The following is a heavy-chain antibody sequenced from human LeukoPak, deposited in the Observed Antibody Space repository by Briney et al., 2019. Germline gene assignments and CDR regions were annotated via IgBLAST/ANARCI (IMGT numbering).Heavy chain of an antibody. D-gene: IGHD2-2*02. CDR1: RFTFSSYG. CDR3: AKDHPPYQLLYRELDY. V-gene: IGHV3-30*02. J-gene: IGHJ4*02. CDR2: IRYDGSNK. Sequence: GGSLRLSCAASRFTFSSYGMHWVRQAPGKGLEWVAFIRYDGSNKYYADSVKGRFTISRDNSKNTLYLQMNSLRAEDTAVYYCAKDHPPYQLLYRELDYWGQGTLVTVSS.